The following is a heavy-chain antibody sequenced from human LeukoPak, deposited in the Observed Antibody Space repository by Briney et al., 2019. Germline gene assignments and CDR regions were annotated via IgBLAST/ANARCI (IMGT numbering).Heavy chain of an antibody. CDR2: IYTSGST. CDR1: GGSISSGSYY. Sequence: SQTLSLTSTVSGGSISSGSYYWSWIRQPAGKGLEWIGRIYTSGSTNYNPSLKSRVTISVDTSKNQFSLKLSSVTAADTAVYYCAGGLGESDYWGQGTLVTVSS. V-gene: IGHV4-61*02. J-gene: IGHJ4*02. D-gene: IGHD3-16*01. CDR3: AGGLGESDY.